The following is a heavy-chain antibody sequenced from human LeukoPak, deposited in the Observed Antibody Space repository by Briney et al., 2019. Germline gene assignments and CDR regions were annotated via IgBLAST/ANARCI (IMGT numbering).Heavy chain of an antibody. J-gene: IGHJ3*02. CDR1: GFIFTTYA. CDR2: ISYDGNNK. V-gene: IGHV3-30*04. CDR3: VRGGGKAVDHDSFDI. Sequence: PGGSLRLSCAASGFIFTTYAMHWVRQTPGKGLEWLTVISYDGNNKYYADSVEGRFTTSRDNSKNTLYLQMNSLRPEDTAVYYCVRGGGKAVDHDSFDIWGQGTMVTVAS. D-gene: IGHD6-19*01.